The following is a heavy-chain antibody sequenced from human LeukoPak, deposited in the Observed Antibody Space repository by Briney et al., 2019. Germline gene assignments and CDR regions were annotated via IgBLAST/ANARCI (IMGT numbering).Heavy chain of an antibody. J-gene: IGHJ4*02. CDR3: ASSPRLGIPDY. V-gene: IGHV1-69*01. CDR1: GGTFSSYA. Sequence: ASVKVSCKASGGTFSSYAISWVRQAPGQGLEWMGGIIPIFGTANYAQKCQGRVTITADESTSTAYMELSSLRSEDTAVYYCASSPRLGIPDYWGQGTLVTVSS. CDR2: IIPIFGTA. D-gene: IGHD7-27*01.